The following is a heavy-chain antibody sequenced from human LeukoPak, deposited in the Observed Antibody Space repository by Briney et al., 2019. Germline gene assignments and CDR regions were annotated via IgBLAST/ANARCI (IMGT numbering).Heavy chain of an antibody. V-gene: IGHV3-33*06. CDR1: GFTFSSYG. J-gene: IGHJ4*02. Sequence: GRSLRVSCAASGFTFSSYGVHWVRQAPGKGLEWVAVIWYDGSSKYYADSVKGRFTISRDNSRNTLYLQMNSLRAEDTAVYYCAKALIPRDTAMVKGYWGQGTLVTVSS. CDR3: AKALIPRDTAMVKGY. D-gene: IGHD5-18*01. CDR2: IWYDGSSK.